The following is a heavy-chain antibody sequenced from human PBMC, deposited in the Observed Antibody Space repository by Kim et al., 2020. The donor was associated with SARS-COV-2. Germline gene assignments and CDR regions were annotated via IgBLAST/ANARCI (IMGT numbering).Heavy chain of an antibody. CDR3: ARERFGPYYYYGMDV. D-gene: IGHD3-10*01. Sequence: PSLKSRVTISVDTSKNQFSLKLSSVTAADTAVYYCARERFGPYYYYGMDVWGQGTTVTVSS. J-gene: IGHJ6*02. V-gene: IGHV4-31*02.